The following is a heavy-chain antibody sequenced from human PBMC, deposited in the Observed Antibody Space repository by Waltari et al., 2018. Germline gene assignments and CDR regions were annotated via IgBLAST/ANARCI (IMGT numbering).Heavy chain of an antibody. CDR1: GDSMSGNSW. D-gene: IGHD2-15*01. CDR3: ARDLGRGLFLDS. J-gene: IGHJ4*02. CDR2: VQRSGRT. V-gene: IGHV4-4*02. Sequence: QLQLQESGPGLVKPSGTLSLTCVVSGDSMSGNSWWSWVRQSPDKGLEWIGQVQRSGRTNYNPSFASRAIVSLDTSMNKFSLRILSATAADTAVYFCARDLGRGLFLDSWGQGTLVTVSP.